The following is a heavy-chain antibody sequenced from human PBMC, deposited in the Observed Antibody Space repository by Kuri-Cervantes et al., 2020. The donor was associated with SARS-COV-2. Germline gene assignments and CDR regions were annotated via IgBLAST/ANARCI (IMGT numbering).Heavy chain of an antibody. Sequence: ATVKVSCKASGYTFTSYYMHWVRHAPGQGLEWMGIINPSGGSTSYAQKFQGRVTMTRDTSTSTVYMELSSLRSEDTAVYYCARGRPFITMIVVGKDLFDYWGQGTLVTVSS. CDR2: INPSGGST. J-gene: IGHJ4*02. D-gene: IGHD3-22*01. CDR3: ARGRPFITMIVVGKDLFDY. V-gene: IGHV1-46*01. CDR1: GYTFTSYY.